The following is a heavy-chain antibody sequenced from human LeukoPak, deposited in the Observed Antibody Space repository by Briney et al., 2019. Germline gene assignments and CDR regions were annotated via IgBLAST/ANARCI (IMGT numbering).Heavy chain of an antibody. CDR3: AKPDGDYVGQLGAFDI. CDR2: IRYDGSNK. Sequence: PGGSLRLSCAASGFTFGSYGMHWVRQAPGKVLEWVAFIRYDGSNKYYADSVKGRFTISRDNSKNTLYLQMNSLRAEDTAVFYCAKPDGDYVGQLGAFDIWGQGTMVTVSS. CDR1: GFTFGSYG. V-gene: IGHV3-30*02. D-gene: IGHD4-17*01. J-gene: IGHJ3*02.